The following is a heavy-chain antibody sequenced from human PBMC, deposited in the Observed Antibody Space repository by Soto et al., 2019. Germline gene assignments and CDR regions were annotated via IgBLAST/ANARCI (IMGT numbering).Heavy chain of an antibody. CDR2: IIPIFGTA. D-gene: IGHD2-15*01. Sequence: QVQLVQSGAEVKKPGSSVKVSCKASGGTFSSYAISWVRQAPGQGLEWMGGIIPIFGTANYAQEFQGRVTITADESTSTAYMELSSLRSEDTAVYYCATGYCSGGSSCNWFDPWGQGTLVTVSS. CDR1: GGTFSSYA. J-gene: IGHJ5*02. CDR3: ATGYCSGGSSCNWFDP. V-gene: IGHV1-69*01.